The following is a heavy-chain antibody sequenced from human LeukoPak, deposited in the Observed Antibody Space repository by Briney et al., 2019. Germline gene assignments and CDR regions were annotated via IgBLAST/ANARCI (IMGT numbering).Heavy chain of an antibody. D-gene: IGHD2-2*01. CDR2: IYSGGST. J-gene: IGHJ4*02. CDR1: GFTVSSSF. Sequence: GGSLRLSCAASGFTVSSSFIYWVRRAPGKGLEWVSVIYSGGSTYYADSVKGRFTISRDNSKNTLYLQMNTLRTEDTAVYYCAREKYCTSTDCLHGRFYFNCWGQGTLVTVSS. V-gene: IGHV3-53*05. CDR3: AREKYCTSTDCLHGRFYFNC.